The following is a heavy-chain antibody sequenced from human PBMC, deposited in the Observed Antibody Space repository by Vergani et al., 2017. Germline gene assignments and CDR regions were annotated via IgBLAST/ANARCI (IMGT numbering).Heavy chain of an antibody. CDR1: GFTFDNYA. V-gene: IGHV3-9*01. D-gene: IGHD6-13*01. CDR3: AKELAPIAAAGTPFDH. CDR2: ISRNSNST. J-gene: IGHJ4*02. Sequence: EVQLVESGGGLVQPGRSLRLSCAASGFTFDNYAMHWVRQTPGKGLEWVSGISRNSNSTGYADPVKGRFTISRDNAKNSLYLQMNSLRVEYPALYYCAKELAPIAAAGTPFDHWGQGTLVTVSS.